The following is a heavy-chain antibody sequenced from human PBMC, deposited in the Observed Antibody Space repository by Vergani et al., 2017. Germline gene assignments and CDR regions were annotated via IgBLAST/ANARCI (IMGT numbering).Heavy chain of an antibody. CDR2: INPNSGGT. CDR1: GYTFTGYY. D-gene: IGHD3-22*01. CDR3: AKDAAQESGDSSGYFDY. Sequence: QVQLVQSGAEVKKPGASVKVSCKASGYTFTGYYMHWVRQAPGQGLEWMGWINPNSGGTNYAQKFQGRVTMTRDTSISTAYMELSRLRSDDTAVYYCAKDAAQESGDSSGYFDYWGQGTLVTVSS. V-gene: IGHV1-2*02. J-gene: IGHJ4*02.